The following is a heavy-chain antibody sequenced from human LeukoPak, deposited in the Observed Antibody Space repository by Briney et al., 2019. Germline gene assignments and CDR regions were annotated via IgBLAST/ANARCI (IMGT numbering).Heavy chain of an antibody. D-gene: IGHD6-19*01. CDR3: ARETVAYYFDY. V-gene: IGHV4-61*02. CDR2: IYTSGST. J-gene: IGHJ4*02. CDR1: GGSISSGSYY. Sequence: SETLSLTCTVSGGSISSGSYYWSWIRQPAGKGLEWIGRIYTSGSTNYNPSLKSRVTISVDTSKNQFSLKLSSVTAADTAVYYCARETVAYYFDYWGRGTLVTVSS.